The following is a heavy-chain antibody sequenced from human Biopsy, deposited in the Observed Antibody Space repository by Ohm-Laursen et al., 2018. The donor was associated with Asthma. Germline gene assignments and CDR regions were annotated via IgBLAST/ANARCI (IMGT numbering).Heavy chain of an antibody. Sequence: SLRLSCTASGFSFNSYGMHWVRQAPGKGLEWVAVMSFDGRQTYYADSVKGRFTISRDNSKNTLYLQMNSLRAEDTTVYYCAKERYYDFWSGYPIWGQGTMVTVSS. J-gene: IGHJ3*02. CDR1: GFSFNSYG. CDR2: MSFDGRQT. D-gene: IGHD3-3*01. CDR3: AKERYYDFWSGYPI. V-gene: IGHV3-30*18.